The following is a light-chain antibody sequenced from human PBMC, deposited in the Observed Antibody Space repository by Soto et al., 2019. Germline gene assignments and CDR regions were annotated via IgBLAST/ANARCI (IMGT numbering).Light chain of an antibody. CDR2: DVS. V-gene: IGLV2-8*01. Sequence: QSALTQPPSASGSPGQSVTIYCTGTSSDVGGYNYVSWYQQLPGNAPKLIIYDVSKRPSGVPDRFSGSKSGNTASLTVSGLQAEDEADYYCSSYAGSNIFVVFGGGTKLTVL. CDR3: SSYAGSNIFVV. CDR1: SSDVGGYNY. J-gene: IGLJ3*02.